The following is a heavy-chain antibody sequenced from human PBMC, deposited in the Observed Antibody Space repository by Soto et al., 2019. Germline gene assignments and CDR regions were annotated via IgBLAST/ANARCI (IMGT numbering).Heavy chain of an antibody. J-gene: IGHJ4*02. D-gene: IGHD3-3*01. V-gene: IGHV3-23*01. CDR2: ITSGGST. CDR1: GFDFNSYA. Sequence: EVQLLESGGGLVQPGGSLRLSCAASGFDFNSYAMNWVRQAPGKGLEWLSAITSGGSTYYAGSLRGRFTISRDNSRNTVFLQMDNLRDDDTAVYYCATELRYLVWFTRRDYWGQGTLVTVSS. CDR3: ATELRYLVWFTRRDY.